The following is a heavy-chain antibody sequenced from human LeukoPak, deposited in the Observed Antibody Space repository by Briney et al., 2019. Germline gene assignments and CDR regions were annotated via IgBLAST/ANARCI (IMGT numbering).Heavy chain of an antibody. D-gene: IGHD3-10*01. V-gene: IGHV4-34*01. CDR1: GGSFSGYY. Sequence: SETLSLTCAVYGGSFSGYYWSWIRQPPGKGLEWIGEINHSGSTNYNPSLKSRVTISVDTSKNQFSLKLSSVTAADTAVYYCARGPFGYYGSGSYSYWGQGTLVTVSS. CDR3: ARGPFGYYGSGSYSY. CDR2: INHSGST. J-gene: IGHJ4*02.